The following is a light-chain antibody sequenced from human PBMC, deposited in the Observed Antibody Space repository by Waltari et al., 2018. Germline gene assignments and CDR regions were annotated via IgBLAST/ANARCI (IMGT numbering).Light chain of an antibody. J-gene: IGKJ1*01. CDR3: LQYRKWPRT. CDR2: GSS. CDR1: QHINSN. V-gene: IGKV3-15*01. Sequence: EIVMTQSPATLSVSPGEVATLSCRASQHINSNLAWYQQKPGQPPRLLIYGSSTRPTGIPARFSGSGSGTEFTLTISSLQSEDFAVYYCLQYRKWPRTFGRGTKVEIK.